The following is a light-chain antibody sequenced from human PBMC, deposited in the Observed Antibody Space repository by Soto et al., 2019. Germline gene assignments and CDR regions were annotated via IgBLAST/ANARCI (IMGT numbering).Light chain of an antibody. Sequence: QSVLTQSPSASASLGASVKLTCTLSSEHSSYAIAWHQQQPEKGPRYLMKLNSDGSHSKGDGIPDRFSGSSSGAERYLTISSLQSEDEADYYCQTWGTGILVFGGGTKLTVL. V-gene: IGLV4-69*01. J-gene: IGLJ3*02. CDR2: LNSDGSH. CDR1: SEHSSYA. CDR3: QTWGTGILV.